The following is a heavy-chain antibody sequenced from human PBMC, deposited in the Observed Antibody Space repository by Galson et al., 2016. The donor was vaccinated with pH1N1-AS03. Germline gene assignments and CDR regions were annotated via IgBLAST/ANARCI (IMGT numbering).Heavy chain of an antibody. Sequence: SVKVSCKASGYTFTGFSINWVRQAPGQGLELMGWINPKSGFTNYAQKFQAWVTMTRDTSSSTAYMELSGLKSDDTAVYYCARDPRGPCTSSTCPTAYYFGMDVWGQGTTVIVSS. J-gene: IGHJ6*02. CDR1: GYTFTGFS. D-gene: IGHD2-2*01. V-gene: IGHV1-2*04. CDR3: ARDPRGPCTSSTCPTAYYFGMDV. CDR2: INPKSGFT.